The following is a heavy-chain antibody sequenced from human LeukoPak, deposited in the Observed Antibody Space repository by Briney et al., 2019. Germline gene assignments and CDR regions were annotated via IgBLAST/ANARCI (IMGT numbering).Heavy chain of an antibody. J-gene: IGHJ6*03. CDR1: GFTFSSYG. V-gene: IGHV3-30*02. Sequence: GGSLRLSCAASGFTFSSYGMHWVRQAPGKGLEWVAFIRYDGSNKYYADSVKGRFTISRGNSKNTLYLQMNSLRAEDTAVYYCAKDGGYCSSTSCQNYYYYYMDVWGKGTTVTVSS. CDR3: AKDGGYCSSTSCQNYYYYYMDV. D-gene: IGHD2-2*03. CDR2: IRYDGSNK.